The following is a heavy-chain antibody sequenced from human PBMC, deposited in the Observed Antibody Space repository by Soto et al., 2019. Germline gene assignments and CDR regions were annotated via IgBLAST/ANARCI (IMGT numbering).Heavy chain of an antibody. CDR2: IYYSGST. Sequence: SETLSLTCTVSGASIGSSYWSWIRQPPGKGLEWIGYIYYSGSTNYSPSLNGRVSITIDTSKNQLSLTLSSVTAADTAVYYCARDHMVRGVRGNWFDPWGQGTLVTVSS. V-gene: IGHV4-59*12. CDR3: ARDHMVRGVRGNWFDP. J-gene: IGHJ5*02. D-gene: IGHD3-10*01. CDR1: GASIGSSY.